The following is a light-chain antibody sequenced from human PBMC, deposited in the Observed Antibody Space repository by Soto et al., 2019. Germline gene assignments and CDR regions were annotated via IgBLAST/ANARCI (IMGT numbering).Light chain of an antibody. V-gene: IGLV1-40*01. Sequence: QSVLTQPPSVSGAPGQRVTISCTGSTSNIGAGYDVHWYQQLPGTAPKLLIYANSNRPSGVPDRFSGSKSGTSASLAITGLQAEDEADYYCQSYDNSLSGWVSGGGTKLTVL. CDR1: TSNIGAGYD. CDR3: QSYDNSLSGWV. CDR2: ANS. J-gene: IGLJ2*01.